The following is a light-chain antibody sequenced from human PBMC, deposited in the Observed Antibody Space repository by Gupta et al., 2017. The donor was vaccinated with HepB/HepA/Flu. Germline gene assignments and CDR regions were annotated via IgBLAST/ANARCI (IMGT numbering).Light chain of an antibody. CDR3: QQPSNRPPWT. V-gene: IGKV3-11*01. CDR2: DAS. CDR1: QSVSSY. J-gene: IGKJ1*01. Sequence: IVFRQSPATLSLSPGERATLSCRSSQSVSSYVAWYQQKPGQAPRLIIYDASNRDTGIHARFSGSGYGKEVALTNSSRDQEEFAGYYSQQPSNRPPWTFGQGTTVEI.